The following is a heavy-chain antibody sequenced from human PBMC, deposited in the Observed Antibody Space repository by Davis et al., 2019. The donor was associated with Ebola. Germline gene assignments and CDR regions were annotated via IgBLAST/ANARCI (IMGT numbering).Heavy chain of an antibody. CDR2: ISAYNGNT. V-gene: IGHV1-18*01. Sequence: ASVKVSCKASGYTFTSYGISWVRQAPGQGLEWMGWISAYNGNTNYAQKFQGRVTITADKSTSTAYMELSSLRSEDTAVYYCARDPVVTPFDYWGQGTLVTVSS. J-gene: IGHJ4*02. D-gene: IGHD4-23*01. CDR3: ARDPVVTPFDY. CDR1: GYTFTSYG.